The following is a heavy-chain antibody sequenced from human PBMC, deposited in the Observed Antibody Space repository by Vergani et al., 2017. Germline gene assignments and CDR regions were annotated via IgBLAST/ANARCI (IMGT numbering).Heavy chain of an antibody. V-gene: IGHV1-2*02. Sequence: QVQLVQSGAEVKKPGASVTVSCKASGYTFTGYYMHWVRQAPGQGLEWMGWINPNSGGTNYAQKFQGRVTMTRVTSISTAYMELSRLRSDDTAVYYCAISDSSCYYKHYGMDVWGQGTTVIVSS. CDR2: INPNSGGT. CDR1: GYTFTGYY. CDR3: AISDSSCYYKHYGMDV. J-gene: IGHJ6*02. D-gene: IGHD3-22*01.